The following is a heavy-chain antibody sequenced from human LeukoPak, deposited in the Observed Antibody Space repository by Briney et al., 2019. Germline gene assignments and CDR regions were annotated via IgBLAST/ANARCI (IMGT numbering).Heavy chain of an antibody. Sequence: GGSLRLSCAASGFTVSRNYMSWVRQAPGKGLEWVSAISGSGGSTYYADSVKGRFTISRDNSKNTLYLQMNSLGAGDTAVYYCAKDEDGYGHDYWGQGTLVTVSS. J-gene: IGHJ4*02. CDR3: AKDEDGYGHDY. CDR2: ISGSGGST. CDR1: GFTVSRNY. D-gene: IGHD5-24*01. V-gene: IGHV3-23*01.